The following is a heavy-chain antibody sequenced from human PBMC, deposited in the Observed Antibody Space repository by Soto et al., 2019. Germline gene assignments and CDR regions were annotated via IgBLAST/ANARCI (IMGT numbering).Heavy chain of an antibody. J-gene: IGHJ3*02. CDR3: ARDGSYYYDSSGYDAFDI. V-gene: IGHV4-30-4*01. Sequence: PSETLSLTCTVSGGSISSGDYYWSWIRQPPGKGLEWIGYIYYSGSTYYNPSLKSRVTISVDTSKNQFSLKLSSVTAADTAAYYWARDGSYYYDSSGYDAFDIWGQGTRVTVSS. CDR2: IYYSGST. CDR1: GGSISSGDYY. D-gene: IGHD3-22*01.